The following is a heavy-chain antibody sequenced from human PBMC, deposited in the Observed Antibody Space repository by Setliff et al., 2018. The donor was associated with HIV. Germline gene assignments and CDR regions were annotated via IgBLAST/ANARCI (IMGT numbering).Heavy chain of an antibody. V-gene: IGHV4-34*01. Sequence: PSETLSLTCAVYSGSLSGYYWNWIRQPPGKGLEWIGEINQSGRSNYNPSLKSRVIISIDTSKNQFSLKLTSVTAADTAVYYCARWRHSSTWYMGFDPWGRGILVTVSS. CDR3: ARWRHSSTWYMGFDP. J-gene: IGHJ5*02. D-gene: IGHD6-13*01. CDR1: SGSLSGYY. CDR2: INQSGRS.